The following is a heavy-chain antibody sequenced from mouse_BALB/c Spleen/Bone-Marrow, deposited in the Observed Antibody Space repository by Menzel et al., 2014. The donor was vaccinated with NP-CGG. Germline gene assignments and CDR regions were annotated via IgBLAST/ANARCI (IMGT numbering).Heavy chain of an antibody. CDR2: ISTYSDNT. CDR1: GYTFTDYA. CDR3: ARSYYGNYYAMDY. D-gene: IGHD1-1*01. V-gene: IGHV1-67*01. J-gene: IGHJ4*01. Sequence: QVQLQQSGPELVRPGVSVKISCKGSGYTFTDYAMHWVKQSHAKSLEWIGVISTYSDNTNYNQKFKGKATMTVDKSSSTAYMELARLTSEDSAIYYCARSYYGNYYAMDYWGQGTSVTVSS.